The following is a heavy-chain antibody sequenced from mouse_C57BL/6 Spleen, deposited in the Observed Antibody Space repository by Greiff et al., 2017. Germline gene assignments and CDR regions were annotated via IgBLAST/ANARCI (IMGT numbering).Heavy chain of an antibody. D-gene: IGHD3-2*02. CDR2: IDPSDSET. Sequence: QVHVKQPGAELVRPGSSVKLSCKASGYTFTSYWMHWVKQRPIQGLEWIGNIDPSDSETHYNQKFKDKATLTVDKSSSTAYMQLSSLTSEDSAVYYCARSSSGYAMDYWGQGTSVTVSS. CDR1: GYTFTSYW. V-gene: IGHV1-52*01. CDR3: ARSSSGYAMDY. J-gene: IGHJ4*01.